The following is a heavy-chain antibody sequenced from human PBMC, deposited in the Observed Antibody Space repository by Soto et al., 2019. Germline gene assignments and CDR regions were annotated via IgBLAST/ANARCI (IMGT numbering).Heavy chain of an antibody. CDR3: AKDRLAGNFDY. CDR2: ISATGGST. CDR1: GFTFNNYA. V-gene: IGHV3-23*01. J-gene: IGHJ4*02. Sequence: GSLRLSCAASGFTFNNYAMNWVRQAPWKGLEWVATISATGGSTYYADSVKGRFTISRDNSKNTLYLQMNGLRVEDTAVYYCAKDRLAGNFDYWGQGTQVTVSS.